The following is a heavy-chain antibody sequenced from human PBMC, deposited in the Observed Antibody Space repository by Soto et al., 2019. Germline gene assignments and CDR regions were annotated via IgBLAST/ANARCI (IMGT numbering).Heavy chain of an antibody. Sequence: SGKVSCKASGYTFTSYYMHWVRQAPGQGLEWMGIINPSGGSTSYAQKFQGRVTMTRDTSTSTVYMELSSLRSEDTAVYYCARDFGVPDAFDIWGQGTMVTVSS. D-gene: IGHD3-3*01. V-gene: IGHV1-46*01. CDR2: INPSGGST. CDR3: ARDFGVPDAFDI. CDR1: GYTFTSYY. J-gene: IGHJ3*02.